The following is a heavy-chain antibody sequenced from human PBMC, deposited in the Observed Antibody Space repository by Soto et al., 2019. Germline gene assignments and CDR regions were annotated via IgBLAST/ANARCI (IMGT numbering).Heavy chain of an antibody. CDR2: INGYNGNA. CDR1: GYTFTTYG. Sequence: QVQLVQSGAEVKKPGASVTVSCKASGYTFTTYGVSWVRQAPGQGLQWLGWINGYNGNAKYAENLQGRVTMTTETSTSTGYMELRSLRSDDTAVYYCARMGDVPYYYYGMDVWGQETTVTVSS. CDR3: ARMGDVPYYYYGMDV. D-gene: IGHD3-16*01. J-gene: IGHJ6*02. V-gene: IGHV1-18*01.